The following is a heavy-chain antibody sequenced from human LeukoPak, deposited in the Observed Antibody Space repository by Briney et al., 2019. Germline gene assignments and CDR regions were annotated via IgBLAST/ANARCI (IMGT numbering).Heavy chain of an antibody. V-gene: IGHV1-69*13. CDR1: EDTFSRNA. CDR3: ARRDCGGDCCSSYYYYYGMHV. J-gene: IGHJ6*02. Sequence: GASVKVSCKASEDTFSRNAISWVRQAPGQGLEWMGGIIPIFGAANYAQEFQGRVTITADESTTTVFMELSSLRSEDTAVYYCARRDCGGDCCSSYYYYYGMHVWGQGTTVIVSS. CDR2: IIPIFGAA. D-gene: IGHD2-21*02.